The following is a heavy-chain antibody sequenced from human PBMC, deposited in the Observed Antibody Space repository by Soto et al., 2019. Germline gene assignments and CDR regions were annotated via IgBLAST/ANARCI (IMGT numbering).Heavy chain of an antibody. Sequence: LRLSCAASGFTFSSYSMNWVRQAPGKGLEWVSSISSRSNYIYYGDSVKGRFTISRDNAKNSLYLQMNSLRAEDTAVYYCARGLVTATNYYYYYYMDVWGKGTTVTVSS. J-gene: IGHJ6*03. D-gene: IGHD2-15*01. CDR1: GFTFSSYS. CDR2: ISSRSNYI. V-gene: IGHV3-21*01. CDR3: ARGLVTATNYYYYYYMDV.